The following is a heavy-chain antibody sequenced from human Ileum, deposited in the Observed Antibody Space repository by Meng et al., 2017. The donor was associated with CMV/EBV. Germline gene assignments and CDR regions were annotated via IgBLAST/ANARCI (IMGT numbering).Heavy chain of an antibody. CDR3: ARGGIFRGLDY. CDR1: GDSIDSGDYS. Sequence: HVRRPACGPDLVNPSQTLPPTCSVSGDSIDSGDYSWNWVRQPPGKGLEWIGYIYYNGNAYYNPSLKSQVTISVDTSKNQFSLRLKSVTAADSAVYFCARGGIFRGLDYWGQGTLVTVSS. CDR2: IYYNGNA. V-gene: IGHV4-30-4*08. J-gene: IGHJ4*02. D-gene: IGHD3-10*01.